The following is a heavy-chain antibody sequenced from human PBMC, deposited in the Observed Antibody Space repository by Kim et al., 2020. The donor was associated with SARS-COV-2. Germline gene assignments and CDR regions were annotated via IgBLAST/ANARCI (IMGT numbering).Heavy chain of an antibody. CDR3: SGGNYYYGIDV. CDR2: IYSGGST. CDR1: GFTVSSYY. J-gene: IGHJ6*02. Sequence: GGSLRLSCAASGFTVSSYYMSWVRQAPGKGLEWVSVIYSGGSTYYADSVMSRFTISRDNSKNTPYLQLNSLRAEDTAVYYCSGGNYYYGIDVWGQGTTVT. V-gene: IGHV3-66*01.